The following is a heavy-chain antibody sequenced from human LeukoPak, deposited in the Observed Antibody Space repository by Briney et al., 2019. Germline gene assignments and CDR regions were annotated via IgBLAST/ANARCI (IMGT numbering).Heavy chain of an antibody. J-gene: IGHJ4*02. CDR2: IYSGGST. CDR3: ARCSVDIARVPLLDY. D-gene: IGHD5-12*01. V-gene: IGHV3-66*01. CDR1: GFTVSSNY. Sequence: GGSLRLSCAASGFTVSSNYMSWVRQAPGKGLEWVSVIYSGGSTYYADSVKGRFTISRDNSKNTLYLQMNSLRAEDTAVYYCARCSVDIARVPLLDYWGQGTLVTVSS.